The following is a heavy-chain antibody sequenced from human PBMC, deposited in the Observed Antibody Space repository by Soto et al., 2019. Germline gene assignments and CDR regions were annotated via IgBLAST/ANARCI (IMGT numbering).Heavy chain of an antibody. CDR3: TTDPVTMIVVVPSSG. Sequence: GGSLRLSCAASGFTFSNAWMNWVRQAPGKGLEWVGRIKSKTDGGTTDYAAPVKGRFTISRDDSKNTLYLQINSLKTEDTALYYCTTDPVTMIVVVPSSGWGQGTLVTVS. CDR2: IKSKTDGGTT. V-gene: IGHV3-15*07. D-gene: IGHD3-22*01. CDR1: GFTFSNAW. J-gene: IGHJ4*02.